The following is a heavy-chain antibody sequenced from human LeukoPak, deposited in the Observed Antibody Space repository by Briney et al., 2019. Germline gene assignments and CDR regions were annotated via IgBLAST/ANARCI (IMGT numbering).Heavy chain of an antibody. J-gene: IGHJ4*02. CDR1: GYTFTSYG. Sequence: GASVKVSCKASGYTFTSYGISWVRQAPGQGLEWMGWISAYNGNTNYAQKLQGRVSMTTDTSTSTAYMELRSLSSDDTAVYYCAKDHRSGYDFGDYWGQGTLVTVSS. CDR3: AKDHRSGYDFGDY. D-gene: IGHD5-12*01. V-gene: IGHV1-18*01. CDR2: ISAYNGNT.